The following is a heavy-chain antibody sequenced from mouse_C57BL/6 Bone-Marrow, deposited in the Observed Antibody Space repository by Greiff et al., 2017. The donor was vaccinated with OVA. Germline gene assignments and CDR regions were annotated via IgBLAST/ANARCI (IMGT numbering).Heavy chain of an antibody. CDR3: AGWRAFYAMDY. CDR1: GYTFTSYG. V-gene: IGHV1-81*01. CDR2: IYPRSGNT. D-gene: IGHD3-3*01. J-gene: IGHJ4*01. Sequence: VQLQQSGAELARPGASVKLSCKASGYTFTSYGISWVKQRTGQGLEWIGEIYPRSGNTYYNEKFKGKATLTADKSSSPAYMELRSLTAEDSAVYFCAGWRAFYAMDYWGQGTSVTVSS.